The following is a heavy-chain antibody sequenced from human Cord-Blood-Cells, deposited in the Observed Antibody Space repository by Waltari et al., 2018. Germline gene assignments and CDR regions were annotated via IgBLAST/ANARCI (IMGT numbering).Heavy chain of an antibody. CDR2: INHSGST. CDR3: ARGRYCSSTSCYYYRNWFDP. CDR1: GGSFSGYY. D-gene: IGHD2-2*01. V-gene: IGHV4-34*01. J-gene: IGHJ5*02. Sequence: QVQLQQWGAGLLKPSETLSLTCAVYGGSFSGYYWSWIRQPPGKGREWIGEINHSGSTNYNPSLKSRVTISVDTSKNQFSLKLSSVTAADTAVYYCARGRYCSSTSCYYYRNWFDPWGQGTLVTVSS.